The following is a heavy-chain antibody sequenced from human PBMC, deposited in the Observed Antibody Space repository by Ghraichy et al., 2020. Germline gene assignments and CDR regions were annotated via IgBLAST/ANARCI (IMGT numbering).Heavy chain of an antibody. CDR3: TTDVDTAMVFYYYYGMDV. Sequence: GESLNISCAASGFTFSNAWMNWVRQAPGKGLEWVGRIKSKTDGGTTDYAAPVKGRFTISRDDSKNTLYLQMNSLKTEDTAVYYCTTDVDTAMVFYYYYGMDVWGQGTTVTVSS. D-gene: IGHD5-18*01. CDR2: IKSKTDGGTT. J-gene: IGHJ6*02. CDR1: GFTFSNAW. V-gene: IGHV3-15*07.